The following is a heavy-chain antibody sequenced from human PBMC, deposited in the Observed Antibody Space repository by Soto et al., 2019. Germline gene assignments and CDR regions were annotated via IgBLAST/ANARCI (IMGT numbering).Heavy chain of an antibody. J-gene: IGHJ5*02. D-gene: IGHD1-26*01. CDR1: GGSITSSSYY. CDR2: IYYSGST. Sequence: QLHLRESGPGLVKPSETLSLTCTVSGGSITSSSYYWGWIRQPPGKGLEWIGSIYYSGSTYYKPALKSRVTISVDTSKNQFSLKLSSVTAADTAVYYCATQEVGGTYVYTFDPWGQGTRVTVSS. V-gene: IGHV4-39*01. CDR3: ATQEVGGTYVYTFDP.